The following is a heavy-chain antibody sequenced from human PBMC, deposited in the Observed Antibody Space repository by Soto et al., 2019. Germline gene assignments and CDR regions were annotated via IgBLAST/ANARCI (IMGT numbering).Heavy chain of an antibody. CDR2: ISYDGSNK. D-gene: IGHD4-17*01. CDR3: ARXXAXDXXXYLGWXDP. V-gene: IGHV3-30-3*01. CDR1: GFTFSSYA. J-gene: IGHJ5*02. Sequence: SLRLSCAASGFTFSSYAMHWVRQAPGKGLEWVAVISYDGSNKYYADSVKGRFTISRDNSKNTLYLQMNSLRAEDTAVYYCARXXAXDXXXYLGWXDPXGQXTLXXVXS.